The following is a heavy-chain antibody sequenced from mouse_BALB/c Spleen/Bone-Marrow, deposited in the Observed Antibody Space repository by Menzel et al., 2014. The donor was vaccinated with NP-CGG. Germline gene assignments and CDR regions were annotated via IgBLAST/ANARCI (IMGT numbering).Heavy chain of an antibody. V-gene: IGHV3-2*02. J-gene: IGHJ4*01. CDR3: ARDYGNSVLYSYAMAY. CDR1: GYSITSDYA. Sequence: EVQGVESGPGLVKPSQSLSLTCTVTGYSITSDYAWDWVRQFPGNKLEWMGYISYSGITGYNPSLKSRISIIRDTSKNQFFLQLSSVTTEDTATYFCARDYGNSVLYSYAMAYWGQGTSATVSS. CDR2: ISYSGIT. D-gene: IGHD2-1*01.